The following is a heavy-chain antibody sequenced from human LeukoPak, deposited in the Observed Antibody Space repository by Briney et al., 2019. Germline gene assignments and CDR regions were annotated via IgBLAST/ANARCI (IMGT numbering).Heavy chain of an antibody. CDR2: ISSSSSYI. V-gene: IGHV3-21*01. Sequence: PGGSLRLSCAAPGFTFSNYWMSWVRQAPGKGLEWVSSISSSSSYIYYADSMKGRFTISRDNAKNSLYLQMNSLRAEDTAVYYCARGTLSRFDYWGQGTLVTVSS. CDR3: ARGTLSRFDY. J-gene: IGHJ4*02. CDR1: GFTFSNYW.